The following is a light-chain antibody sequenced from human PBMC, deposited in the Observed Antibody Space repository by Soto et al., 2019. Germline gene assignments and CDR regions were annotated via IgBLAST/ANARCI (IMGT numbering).Light chain of an antibody. CDR1: QSLVYSDGNTY. CDR2: LGS. CDR3: MQALQSLT. V-gene: IGKV2-28*01. Sequence: DVVMTQSPLSLPVTLGQPASISCRSSQSLVYSDGNTYLNWFQQRPGQSPHLLIYLGSNRASGVPDRFSGSGSGTDFSLKISRVEAEDVGTYYCMQALQSLTFGQGTRLEIK. J-gene: IGKJ5*01.